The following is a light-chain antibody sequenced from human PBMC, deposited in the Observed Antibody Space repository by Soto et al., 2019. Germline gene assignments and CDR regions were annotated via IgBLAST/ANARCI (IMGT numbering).Light chain of an antibody. V-gene: IGKV1-5*03. CDR1: QSISSW. Sequence: DIQMTQSPSTLSASVGDRVTITCRASQSISSWLAWYQQKSGKAPKLLIYKASSLESGVPSRFSGSGSATEFTLTMSSLQPDAFATYSCQQYASYPWTFGQGTKVEIK. CDR3: QQYASYPWT. CDR2: KAS. J-gene: IGKJ1*01.